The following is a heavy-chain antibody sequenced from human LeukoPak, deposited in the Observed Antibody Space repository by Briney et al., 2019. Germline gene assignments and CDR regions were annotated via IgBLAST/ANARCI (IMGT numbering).Heavy chain of an antibody. Sequence: PSETLSHTCAVSGGSISSGGYSWSWIRQPPGKGLEWIGYIYHSGSTYYNPSLKSRVTISVDRSKNQFSLKLSSVTAADTAVYYCARASPDYYYDSSGYLLGYYFDYWGQGTLVTVSS. J-gene: IGHJ4*02. D-gene: IGHD3-22*01. CDR1: GGSISSGGYS. CDR3: ARASPDYYYDSSGYLLGYYFDY. V-gene: IGHV4-30-2*01. CDR2: IYHSGST.